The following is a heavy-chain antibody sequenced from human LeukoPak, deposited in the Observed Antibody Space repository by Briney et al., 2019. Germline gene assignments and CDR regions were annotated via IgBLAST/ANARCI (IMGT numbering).Heavy chain of an antibody. V-gene: IGHV3-33*01. CDR3: ARVRYDFWSGYNYYYYGMDV. D-gene: IGHD3-3*01. Sequence: GGSLRLSCAASGFTFSSYGMHWVRQAPGKGLEWVAVIWYDGRNKYYADSVKGRFTISRDNSKNTLYLQMNSLRAEDTAVYYCARVRYDFWSGYNYYYYGMDVWGQGTTVTVSS. J-gene: IGHJ6*02. CDR2: IWYDGRNK. CDR1: GFTFSSYG.